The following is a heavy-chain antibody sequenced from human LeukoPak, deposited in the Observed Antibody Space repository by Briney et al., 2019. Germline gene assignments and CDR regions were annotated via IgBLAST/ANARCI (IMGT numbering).Heavy chain of an antibody. J-gene: IGHJ6*03. Sequence: SETLSLTCAVYGGSFSGYYWSWLRQPPGKGLEWIGEINHSGSTNYNPSLKSRVTISVDTSKNQFSLKLSSVTAADTAVYYCARASPELRYFDWSYYYYYYMDVWGKGTTVTVSS. V-gene: IGHV4-34*01. CDR3: ARASPELRYFDWSYYYYYYMDV. D-gene: IGHD3-9*01. CDR1: GGSFSGYY. CDR2: INHSGST.